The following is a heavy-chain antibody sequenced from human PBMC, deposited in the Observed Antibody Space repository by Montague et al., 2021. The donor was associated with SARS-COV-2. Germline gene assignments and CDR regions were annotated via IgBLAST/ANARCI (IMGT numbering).Heavy chain of an antibody. CDR3: ARLRDGVVPHPIIGVGPYYSYYYMDV. D-gene: IGHD2-15*01. CDR1: GTSFGGYY. V-gene: IGHV4-34*01. Sequence: SETLSLTCAVHGTSFGGYYWYWIRQPPGKGLEWIGEINHGGSTKYSPSLKSRLTISADTSKNKSSLRLTSVAAADTAVYYCARLRDGVVPHPIIGVGPYYSYYYMDVWERGTTVTVSS. J-gene: IGHJ6*03. CDR2: INHGGST.